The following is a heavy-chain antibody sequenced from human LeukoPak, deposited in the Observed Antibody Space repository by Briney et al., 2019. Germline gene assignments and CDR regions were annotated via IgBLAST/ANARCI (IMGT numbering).Heavy chain of an antibody. CDR2: ISWNSGSI. J-gene: IGHJ4*02. D-gene: IGHD6-13*01. CDR3: AKDKSFLLAAAATSFDY. Sequence: GGSLRLSCAASGFTFDDYAMHWVRQAPGKGLEWVSGISWNSGSIGYADSVKGRFTISRDNAKNSLYLQMNSLRAEDTALYYCAKDKSFLLAAAATSFDYWGQGTLVTVSS. V-gene: IGHV3-9*01. CDR1: GFTFDDYA.